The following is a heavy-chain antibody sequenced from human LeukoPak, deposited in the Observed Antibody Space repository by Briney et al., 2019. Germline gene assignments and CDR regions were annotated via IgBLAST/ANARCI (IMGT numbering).Heavy chain of an antibody. CDR3: ATTGIAVAADFDY. CDR1: GFTFSSYG. J-gene: IGHJ4*02. CDR2: ISYDGSNK. Sequence: GGSLRLSRAASGFTFSSYGMHWVRQAPGKGLEWVAVISYDGSNKYYADSVKGRFTISRDNSKNTLYLQMNSLRAEDTAVFYCATTGIAVAADFDYWGQGTLVTVSS. D-gene: IGHD6-19*01. V-gene: IGHV3-30*03.